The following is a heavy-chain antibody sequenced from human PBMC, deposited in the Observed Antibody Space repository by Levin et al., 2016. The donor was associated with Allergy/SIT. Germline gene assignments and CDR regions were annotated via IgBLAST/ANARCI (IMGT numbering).Heavy chain of an antibody. D-gene: IGHD5-18*01. Sequence: GESLKISCAASGFTFSRYVMHWVRQAPGKGLEWVAVIWYDGKTEYYSDSVKGRFTVSRDNSKNTMSLQMNSLRAEDTGVYFCAREGTGYSPPLADFWGQGTLVTVSS. CDR2: IWYDGKTE. CDR1: GFTFSRYV. V-gene: IGHV3-33*01. J-gene: IGHJ4*02. CDR3: AREGTGYSPPLADF.